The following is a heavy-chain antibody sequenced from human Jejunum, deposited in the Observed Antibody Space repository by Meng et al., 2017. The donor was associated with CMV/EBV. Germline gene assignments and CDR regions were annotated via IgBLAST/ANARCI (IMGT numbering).Heavy chain of an antibody. V-gene: IGHV3-53*01. CDR2: TYTGGST. J-gene: IGHJ4*02. Sequence: SGFAGTTSYMSWVRQAPGKGLEWVSVTYTGGSTFYSDSVKGRFTVSRDSFNNTLSLQMNSLRDEDTALYYCVRHMYNFGVVTVIENWGQGTQVTVSS. CDR1: GFAGTTSY. CDR3: VRHMYNFGVVTVIEN. D-gene: IGHD3-3*01.